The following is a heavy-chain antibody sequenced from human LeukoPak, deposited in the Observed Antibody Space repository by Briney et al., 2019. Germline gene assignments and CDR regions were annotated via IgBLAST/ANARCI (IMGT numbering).Heavy chain of an antibody. CDR3: ATGRGYYFHY. CDR1: GYTLSELS. V-gene: IGHV1-24*01. CDR2: FDPEDGET. J-gene: IGHJ4*02. Sequence: ASVTVSFKVSGYTLSELSMHWVRQVPGKGGEWMGGFDPEDGETVYAETFQARVTMTEDTSTDTAHMELSNVTSGDTAIYYCATGRGYYFHYWGQGTLVIVSS.